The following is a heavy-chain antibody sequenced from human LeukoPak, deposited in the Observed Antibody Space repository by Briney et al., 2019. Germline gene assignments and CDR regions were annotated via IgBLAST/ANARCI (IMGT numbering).Heavy chain of an antibody. D-gene: IGHD3-22*01. Sequence: SETLSLTCIVSGGSISSYYWSWIRQPPGKGLEWIGYIYYRESTNYNPSLKSRVTISVDTSKNQFSLKLSSVTAADTAVYYCARAYYYDSSGYSLGGFDPWGQGTLVTVSS. J-gene: IGHJ5*02. V-gene: IGHV4-59*01. CDR2: IYYREST. CDR1: GGSISSYY. CDR3: ARAYYYDSSGYSLGGFDP.